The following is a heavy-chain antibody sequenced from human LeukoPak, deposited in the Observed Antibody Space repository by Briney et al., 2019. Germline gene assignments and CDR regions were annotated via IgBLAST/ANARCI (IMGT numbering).Heavy chain of an antibody. V-gene: IGHV3-21*01. CDR3: ARGPYYYDSSGPIYYMDV. CDR1: GFTFSSCS. J-gene: IGHJ6*03. Sequence: GGSLRLSCAASGFTFSSCSMNWVRQAPGKGLEWVSSISSSSTYIYDADSVEGRFTVSRDNAKNSLYLQMNGLRAEDTAVYYCARGPYYYDSSGPIYYMDVWGKGTTVTVSS. D-gene: IGHD3-22*01. CDR2: ISSSSTYI.